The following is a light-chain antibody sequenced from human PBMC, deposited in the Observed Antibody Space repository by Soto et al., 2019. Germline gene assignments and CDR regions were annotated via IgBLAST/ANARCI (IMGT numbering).Light chain of an antibody. Sequence: DIVMTQSPDSLAVSLGERATINCKSSQSVLINSNNKNYLAWYKQKPGQSPKLLIYWASTRESGVPDRFSGSGSGTDFTLTIASLQAEDVAVYYCQQYYTTPAITFGQGTRLEIK. J-gene: IGKJ5*01. V-gene: IGKV4-1*01. CDR3: QQYYTTPAIT. CDR2: WAS. CDR1: QSVLINSNNKNY.